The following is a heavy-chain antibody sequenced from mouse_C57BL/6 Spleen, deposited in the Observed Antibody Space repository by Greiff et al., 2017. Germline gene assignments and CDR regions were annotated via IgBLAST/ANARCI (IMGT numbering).Heavy chain of an antibody. V-gene: IGHV1-15*01. D-gene: IGHD1-1*01. CDR3: TSINLYGSTYFDY. CDR1: GYTFTDYE. CDR2: IDPETGGT. Sequence: VQLQPSGAELVRPGASVTLSCKASGYTFTDYEMHWVKQTPVHGLEWIGAIDPETGGTAYNQKFKGKAILTADKSSSTAYMELRSLTSEDSAVYYCTSINLYGSTYFDYWGQGTTLTVSS. J-gene: IGHJ2*01.